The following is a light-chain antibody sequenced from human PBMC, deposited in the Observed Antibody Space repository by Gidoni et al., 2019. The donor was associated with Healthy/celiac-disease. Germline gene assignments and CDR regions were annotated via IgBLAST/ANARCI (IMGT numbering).Light chain of an antibody. CDR2: DAS. J-gene: IGKJ4*01. Sequence: EIVLTQSPATLSLSPGERATLSCRASQSVSSYLAWYQQQPGQAPRLLIYDASNSATGIPARFSGSGSGTDFTLTISSLEPEDFAVYYCQQRSNWPGLTFGGGTKVEIK. CDR1: QSVSSY. V-gene: IGKV3-11*01. CDR3: QQRSNWPGLT.